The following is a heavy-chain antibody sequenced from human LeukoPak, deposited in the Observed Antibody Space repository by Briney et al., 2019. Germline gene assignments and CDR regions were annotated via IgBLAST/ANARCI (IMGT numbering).Heavy chain of an antibody. D-gene: IGHD3-22*01. CDR3: ARANGKYYYDNSGYSYYFDY. V-gene: IGHV4-59*08. CDR1: LGSISGYY. J-gene: IGHJ4*02. CDR2: ISYSGST. Sequence: SETLSLTFTVSLGSISGYYWSWIRQPPGKGLEWLGYISYSGSTYYNPSLKSRVTISVDTSKNHFSLNLSSVTAADTAVYYCARANGKYYYDNSGYSYYFDYWGQGTLVTVSS.